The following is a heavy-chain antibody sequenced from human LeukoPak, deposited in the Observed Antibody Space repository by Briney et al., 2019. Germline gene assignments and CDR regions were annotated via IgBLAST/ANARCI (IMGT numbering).Heavy chain of an antibody. CDR2: IWYDGSNK. CDR1: GFTFSSYG. D-gene: IGHD3-22*01. J-gene: IGHJ3*02. Sequence: PGRSLRLSCAASGFTFSSYGMHRVRQAPGKGLEWVAVIWYDGSNKYYADSVKGRFTISRDNSKNTLYLQMNSLRAEDTAVYYCSYDSSGLVAFDIWGQGTMVTVSS. CDR3: SYDSSGLVAFDI. V-gene: IGHV3-33*01.